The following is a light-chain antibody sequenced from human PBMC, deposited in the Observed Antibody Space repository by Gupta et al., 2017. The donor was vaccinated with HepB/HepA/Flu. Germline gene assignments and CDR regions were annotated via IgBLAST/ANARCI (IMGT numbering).Light chain of an antibody. CDR1: QSVSSY. Sequence: EIVLTQSPATLSLSPGERATLSCRASQSVSSYLAWYQQKPGQAPRLLIYGASNRATGIPPRFSGSGSGTDFTLTISSLEPEDFAVYYCQHRSNWPPWTFGQGTKVEIK. V-gene: IGKV3-11*01. CDR3: QHRSNWPPWT. CDR2: GAS. J-gene: IGKJ1*01.